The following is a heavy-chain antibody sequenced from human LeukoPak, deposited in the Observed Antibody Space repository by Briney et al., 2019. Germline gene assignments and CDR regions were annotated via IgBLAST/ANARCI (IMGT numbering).Heavy chain of an antibody. V-gene: IGHV1-2*02. CDR1: GYTFTGYY. CDR3: ARDLGMTGYSGSWFDP. J-gene: IGHJ5*02. Sequence: PSSSVKVSCKASGYTFTGYYMHWVRQAPGQGLEWMGWINPNSGGTNYAQKFQGRVTMTRDTSISTAYMELSRLRSDDTAVYYCARDLGMTGYSGSWFDPWGQGTLVTVSS. CDR2: INPNSGGT. D-gene: IGHD3-9*01.